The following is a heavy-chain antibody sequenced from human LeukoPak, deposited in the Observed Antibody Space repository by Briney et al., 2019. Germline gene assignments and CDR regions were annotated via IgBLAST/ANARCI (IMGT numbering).Heavy chain of an antibody. J-gene: IGHJ4*02. CDR1: GFTFSSYG. V-gene: IGHV3-33*01. CDR2: IWYDGSNK. CDR3: ARVYCSGSSCSFDY. D-gene: IGHD2-15*01. Sequence: GGSLRLSCAASGFTFSSYGMHWVRQAPGKGLEWVAVIWYDGSNKYYADSVKGRFTISRDNSKNTLYLQMNSLRAEDTAVYYCARVYCSGSSCSFDYWGQGTLVTVSS.